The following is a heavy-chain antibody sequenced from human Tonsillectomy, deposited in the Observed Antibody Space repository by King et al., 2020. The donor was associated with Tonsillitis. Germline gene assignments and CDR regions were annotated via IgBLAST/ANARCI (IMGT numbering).Heavy chain of an antibody. Sequence: EVQLVESGGDLVQPGGSLRLSCAASGFTFSSYAMSWVRQAPGKGLEWVSTISGSGGSTYYADSVKGRFTISRDNSKNTLYLQMNSLGAEDTAVYYCAKGAPGIAVAGSGAFDYWGQGTLVTVSS. V-gene: IGHV3-23*04. CDR3: AKGAPGIAVAGSGAFDY. CDR1: GFTFSSYA. J-gene: IGHJ4*02. CDR2: ISGSGGST. D-gene: IGHD6-19*01.